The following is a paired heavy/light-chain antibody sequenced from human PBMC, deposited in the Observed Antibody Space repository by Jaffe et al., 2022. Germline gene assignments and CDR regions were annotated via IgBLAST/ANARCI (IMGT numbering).Light chain of an antibody. J-gene: IGLJ3*02. CDR2: DNN. CDR3: GTWDSSLSAGWV. Sequence: QSVLTQPPSVSAAPGQKVTISCSGSSSNIGNNYVSWYQQLPGTAPKLLIYDNNKRPSGIPDRFSGSKSGTSATLGITGLQTGDEADYYCGTWDSSLSAGWVFGGGTKLTVL. V-gene: IGLV1-51*01. CDR1: SSNIGNNY.
Heavy chain of an antibody. Sequence: QVQLQESGPGLVKPSQTLSLTCTVSGGSISSGSYYWSWIRQPAGKGLEWIGRIYTSGSTNYNPSLKSRVTISVDTSKNQFSLKLSSVTAADTAVYYCARAAGRFGELYRGNNWFDPWGQGTLVTVSS. V-gene: IGHV4-61*02. CDR3: ARAAGRFGELYRGNNWFDP. CDR1: GGSISSGSYY. J-gene: IGHJ5*02. D-gene: IGHD3-10*01. CDR2: IYTSGST.